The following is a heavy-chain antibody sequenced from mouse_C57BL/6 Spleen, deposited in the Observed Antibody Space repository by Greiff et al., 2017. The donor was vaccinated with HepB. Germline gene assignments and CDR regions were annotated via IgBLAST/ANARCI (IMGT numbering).Heavy chain of an antibody. CDR1: GFTFSSYG. CDR2: ISSGGSYT. J-gene: IGHJ2*01. Sequence: EVQVVESGGDLVKPGGSLKLSCAASGFTFSSYGMSWVRQTPDKRLEWVATISSGGSYTYYPDSVKGRFTISRDNAKNTLYLQMSSLKSEDTAMYYCARHRGYGNPWYFDYWGQGTTLTVSS. V-gene: IGHV5-6*01. D-gene: IGHD2-10*02. CDR3: ARHRGYGNPWYFDY.